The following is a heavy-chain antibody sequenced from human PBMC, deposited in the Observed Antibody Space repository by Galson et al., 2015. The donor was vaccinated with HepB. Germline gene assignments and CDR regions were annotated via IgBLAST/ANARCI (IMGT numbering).Heavy chain of an antibody. CDR3: AREPSRGPIYEATMYSWFDP. Sequence: SVKVSCKASGYTFSNYGVTWVRQAPGQGLEWMGWIAPYSGHTNYAEKVRDRVTMTTDTSTRTAYMELTRLRSDDTAVYYCAREPSRGPIYEATMYSWFDPWGQGTLVTVSS. CDR2: IAPYSGHT. CDR1: GYTFSNYG. J-gene: IGHJ5*02. D-gene: IGHD5-18*01. V-gene: IGHV1-18*01.